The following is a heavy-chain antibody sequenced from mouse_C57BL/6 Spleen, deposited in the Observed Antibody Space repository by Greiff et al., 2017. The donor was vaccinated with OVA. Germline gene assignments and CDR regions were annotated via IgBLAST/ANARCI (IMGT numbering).Heavy chain of an antibody. V-gene: IGHV1-26*01. J-gene: IGHJ2*01. CDR1: GYTFTDYY. CDR3: ARGGYLDYLDY. CDR2: INPNNGGT. Sequence: EVQLQQSGPELVKPGASVKISCKASGYTFTDYYMNWVKQSHGKSLEWIGDINPNNGGTSYNQKFKGKATLTVDKSSSTAYMELRSLTSEDSAVYYCARGGYLDYLDYWGQGTTLTVSS. D-gene: IGHD2-14*01.